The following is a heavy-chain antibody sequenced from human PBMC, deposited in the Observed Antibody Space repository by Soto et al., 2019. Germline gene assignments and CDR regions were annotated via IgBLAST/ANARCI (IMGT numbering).Heavy chain of an antibody. J-gene: IGHJ3*02. Sequence: GASLKVSCKASGGTFSSYAISWVRQAPGQGLEWMGGIIPIFGTANYAQKFQGRVTITADESTSTAYMELSSLRSEDTAVYYCAREGGGITPTYAFDIWGQGTMVTVSS. V-gene: IGHV1-69*13. CDR3: AREGGGITPTYAFDI. CDR1: GGTFSSYA. CDR2: IIPIFGTA. D-gene: IGHD3-16*01.